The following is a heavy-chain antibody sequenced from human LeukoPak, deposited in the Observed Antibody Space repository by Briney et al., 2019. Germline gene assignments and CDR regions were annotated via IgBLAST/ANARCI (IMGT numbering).Heavy chain of an antibody. CDR1: GFTFSSYA. J-gene: IGHJ4*02. CDR2: ISGSGGST. CDR3: ARQKPGYSSSWYDGTPHFDY. V-gene: IGHV3-23*01. D-gene: IGHD6-13*01. Sequence: PGGSLRLSCAASGFTFSSYAMSWVRQAPGKGLEWVSAISGSGGSTYYADSVKGRFTISRDNAKNSLYLQMNSLRAEDTAVYYCARQKPGYSSSWYDGTPHFDYWGQGTLVAVSS.